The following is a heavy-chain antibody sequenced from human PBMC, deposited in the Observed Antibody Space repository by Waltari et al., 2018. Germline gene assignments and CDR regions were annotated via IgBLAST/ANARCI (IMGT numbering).Heavy chain of an antibody. J-gene: IGHJ6*02. CDR3: ARSLSVTSTGYYYYGMDV. CDR2: IIPIFGTA. V-gene: IGHV1-69*01. D-gene: IGHD4-17*01. CDR1: GGTFSSYA. Sequence: QVQLVQSGAEVKKPGSSVKVSCKASGGTFSSYAISWVRQAPGQGLEWMGGIIPIFGTANYAQKFQGRVTITADESTSTAYMELSSLRSEDTAVYYCARSLSVTSTGYYYYGMDVWGQGTTVTVSS.